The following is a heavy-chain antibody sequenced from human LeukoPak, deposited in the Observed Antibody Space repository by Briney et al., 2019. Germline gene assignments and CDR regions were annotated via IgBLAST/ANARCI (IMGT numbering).Heavy chain of an antibody. CDR3: AKGRSSSWSHDAFDI. CDR2: ISGSGGST. Sequence: PGGSLRLSCAASGFTFSSYAMSRVRQAPGKGLEWVSAISGSGGSTYYADSVKGRFTISRDNSKNTLYLQMNSLRAEDTAVYYCAKGRSSSWSHDAFDIWGQGTMVTVSS. J-gene: IGHJ3*02. V-gene: IGHV3-23*01. CDR1: GFTFSSYA. D-gene: IGHD6-13*01.